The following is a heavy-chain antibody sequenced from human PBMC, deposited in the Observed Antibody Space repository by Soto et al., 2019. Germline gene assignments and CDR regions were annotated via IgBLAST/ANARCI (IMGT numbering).Heavy chain of an antibody. V-gene: IGHV3-23*01. CDR3: TTDMVRYSGSYLGDSFDY. J-gene: IGHJ4*02. CDR1: GCTFSSYA. Sequence: GGSLRLSCVASGCTFSSYAMSWVRQAPGKGLEWVSAVSGSGGNTYYADSVEGRFIISRDNSKSTLYLQMSSLRAEDTAVYYCTTDMVRYSGSYLGDSFDYWGQGTLVTVSS. CDR2: VSGSGGNT. D-gene: IGHD1-26*01.